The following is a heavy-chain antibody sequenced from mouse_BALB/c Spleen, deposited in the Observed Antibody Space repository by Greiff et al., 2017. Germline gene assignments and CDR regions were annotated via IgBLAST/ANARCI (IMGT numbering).Heavy chain of an antibody. CDR1: GYTFTSYW. J-gene: IGHJ3*01. V-gene: IGHV1-69*02. CDR3: ARDGNYAY. CDR2: IDPSDSYT. Sequence: QVQLQQSGAELVKPGASVKLSCKASGYTFTSYWMHWVKQRPGQGLEWIGEIDPSDSYTNYNQKFKGKATLTVDKSSSTAYMQLSSLTSEDSAVYYCARDGNYAYWGQGTLVTVSA. D-gene: IGHD2-1*01.